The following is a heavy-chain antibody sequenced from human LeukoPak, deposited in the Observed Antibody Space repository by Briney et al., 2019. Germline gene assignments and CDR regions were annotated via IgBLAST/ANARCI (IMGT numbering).Heavy chain of an antibody. CDR2: ISYDGSNK. CDR1: GFTFSSYA. D-gene: IGHD2-2*01. Sequence: GGSLRLSCAASGFTFSSYAMHWVRQAPGKGLEWVAVISYDGSNKYYADSVKGRFTISRDNSKNTLYLQMNSLRAEDTAVYYCARDLGYCSSTSCYDNWFDSWGQGTLVTVSS. J-gene: IGHJ5*01. CDR3: ARDLGYCSSTSCYDNWFDS. V-gene: IGHV3-30*04.